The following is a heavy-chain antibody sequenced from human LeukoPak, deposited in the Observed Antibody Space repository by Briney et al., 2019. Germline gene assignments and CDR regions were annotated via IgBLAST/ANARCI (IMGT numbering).Heavy chain of an antibody. D-gene: IGHD6-13*01. CDR1: GFTFSSYA. CDR2: ISYDGSNK. J-gene: IGHJ6*02. Sequence: GGSLRLSCAASGFTFSSYAMHWVRQAPGKGLEWVAVISYDGSNKYYADSVKGRFTISRDNSKNTLYLQMNSLRAEDTAVYYCARTSGIAAADKGVYYYYGMDVWGQGTTVTVSS. V-gene: IGHV3-30-3*01. CDR3: ARTSGIAAADKGVYYYYGMDV.